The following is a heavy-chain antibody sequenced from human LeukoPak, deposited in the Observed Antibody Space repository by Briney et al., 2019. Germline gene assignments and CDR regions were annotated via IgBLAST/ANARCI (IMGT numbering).Heavy chain of an antibody. CDR3: AKGRPIAVAGYFDY. Sequence: GGSLRLSCAASGFTFRTYGMHWVRQAPGKGLEWVAVISYDGSNKYYADSVKGRFTISRDNSKNTLYLQMNSLRAEDTAVYYCAKGRPIAVAGYFDYWGQGTLVTVSS. V-gene: IGHV3-30*18. D-gene: IGHD6-19*01. CDR2: ISYDGSNK. CDR1: GFTFRTYG. J-gene: IGHJ4*02.